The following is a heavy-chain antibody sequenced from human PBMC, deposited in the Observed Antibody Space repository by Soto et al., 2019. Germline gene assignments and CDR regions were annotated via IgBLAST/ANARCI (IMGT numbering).Heavy chain of an antibody. CDR2: INAGNANT. D-gene: IGHD6-13*01. CDR1: GYTFTSYA. CDR3: ARAPSWYSFDS. J-gene: IGHJ4*02. V-gene: IGHV1-3*01. Sequence: QVQLVQSGAEVKKPGASVKVSCRAAGYTFTSYAMHWVRQDPGQRLEWMGWINAGNANTKYSQKFQGRVTFTRDTSASTAYMELSSLRSEDTAVYYCARAPSWYSFDSWGQGTLVTVSS.